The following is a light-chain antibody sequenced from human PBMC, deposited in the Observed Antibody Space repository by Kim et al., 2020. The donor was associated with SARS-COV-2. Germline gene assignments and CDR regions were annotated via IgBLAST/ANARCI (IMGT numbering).Light chain of an antibody. V-gene: IGLV3-19*01. Sequence: ELTQDPAVSVALGQTVRITCQGDSLRSYYASWYQQKPGQAPVLVIYGKNNRPSGIPDRFSGSSSGNTASLTITGDQAEDEADYYCNSRDSSGNQLVFGG. CDR2: GKN. CDR1: SLRSYY. J-gene: IGLJ2*01. CDR3: NSRDSSGNQLV.